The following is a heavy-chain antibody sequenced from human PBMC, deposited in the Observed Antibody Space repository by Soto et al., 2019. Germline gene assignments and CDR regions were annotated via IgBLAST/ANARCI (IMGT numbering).Heavy chain of an antibody. V-gene: IGHV3-23*01. CDR3: AKNRPTWIQLWSLDY. J-gene: IGHJ4*02. Sequence: EVQLFASGGGLVQPGGSLRLSCAASGFTFSTYAMDWVRQAPGKGLEWVSSLSDNGGTTYYADAVKGRFTIARDTYKNLLYLQMNSLRADDTAVYYCAKNRPTWIQLWSLDYWGQGTLGTVSS. CDR2: LSDNGGTT. CDR1: GFTFSTYA. D-gene: IGHD5-18*01.